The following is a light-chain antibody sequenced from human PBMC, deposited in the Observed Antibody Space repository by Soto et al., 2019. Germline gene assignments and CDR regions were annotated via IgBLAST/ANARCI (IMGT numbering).Light chain of an antibody. CDR2: EVI. CDR1: NSDVGGYNY. J-gene: IGLJ1*01. V-gene: IGLV2-14*03. CDR3: SSYTTNNLL. Sequence: QSALTQPASVSGSPGQSITISCAGTNSDVGGYNYVSWYQQHPGKAPKLLIYEVINRPSGVSNRFSGSKSGNTASLTISGLQAEDEADYYCSSYTTNNLLFGTGTKLTVL.